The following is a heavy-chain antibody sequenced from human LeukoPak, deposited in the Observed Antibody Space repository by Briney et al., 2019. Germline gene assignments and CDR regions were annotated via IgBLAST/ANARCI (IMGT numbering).Heavy chain of an antibody. V-gene: IGHV4-61*02. J-gene: IGHJ4*02. Sequence: SETLSLTCTVSGGSISSGSYYWSWIRQPAGKGLEWIGRIYTSGSTNYNPSLKSRVTISVDTSKNQFSLKLSSVIAADTAVYYCATGISEIFDYWGQGTLVTVSS. CDR3: ATGISEIFDY. CDR2: IYTSGST. D-gene: IGHD1-14*01. CDR1: GGSISSGSYY.